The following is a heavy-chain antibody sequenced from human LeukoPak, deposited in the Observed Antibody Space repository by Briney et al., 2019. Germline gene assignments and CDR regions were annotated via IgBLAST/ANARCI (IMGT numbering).Heavy chain of an antibody. V-gene: IGHV3-23*01. CDR3: AKVGCSSTSCPPDY. D-gene: IGHD2-2*01. J-gene: IGHJ4*02. Sequence: GGSLRLSCAASGFTFSSYAMSWVRQAPGKGLEWVSAIRGSGGSTYYADSVKGRFTISRDNSKNTLYLQMNSLRAEDTAVYYCAKVGCSSTSCPPDYWGQGTLVTVSS. CDR1: GFTFSSYA. CDR2: IRGSGGST.